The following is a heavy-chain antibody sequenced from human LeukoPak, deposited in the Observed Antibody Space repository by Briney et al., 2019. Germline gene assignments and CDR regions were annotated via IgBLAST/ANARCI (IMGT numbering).Heavy chain of an antibody. V-gene: IGHV3-74*01. D-gene: IGHD3-10*02. Sequence: TGGSLRLSCATSGFTFTTFWMHWVRQAPGKGLVWVSRINHDGSSTNYADSVKGRFTISRDNAKNTVYLQMNSLRAEDTAVYYCAELGITMIGGVWGKGTTVTISS. CDR2: INHDGSST. CDR1: GFTFTTFW. J-gene: IGHJ6*04. CDR3: AELGITMIGGV.